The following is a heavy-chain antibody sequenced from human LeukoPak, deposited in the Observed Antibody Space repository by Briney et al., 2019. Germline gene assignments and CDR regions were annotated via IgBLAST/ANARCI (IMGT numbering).Heavy chain of an antibody. J-gene: IGHJ6*03. D-gene: IGHD6-6*01. V-gene: IGHV1-2*02. CDR1: GYTFTGYY. Sequence: ASVKVSCKASGYTFTGYYMHWVRQAPGQELEWMGWINPNSGGTNYAQKFQGRVTMTRDTSISTAYMELSRLRSDDTAVYYCARESPYSSSPGDRYHYMDVWGKGTTVTVSS. CDR2: INPNSGGT. CDR3: ARESPYSSSPGDRYHYMDV.